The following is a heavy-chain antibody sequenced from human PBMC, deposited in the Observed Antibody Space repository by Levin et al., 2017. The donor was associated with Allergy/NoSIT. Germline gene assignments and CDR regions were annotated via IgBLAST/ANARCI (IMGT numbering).Heavy chain of an antibody. D-gene: IGHD1-26*01. Sequence: GESLKISCAASGFTFSSYGMHWVRQAPGKGLEWVAVIWYDGSNKYYADSVKGRFTISRDNSKNTVYLQMNSLRAEDTAVYYCVRRENYDYMDGWGKGTTVTVSS. CDR2: IWYDGSNK. CDR1: GFTFSSYG. J-gene: IGHJ6*03. CDR3: VRRENYDYMDG. V-gene: IGHV3-33*01.